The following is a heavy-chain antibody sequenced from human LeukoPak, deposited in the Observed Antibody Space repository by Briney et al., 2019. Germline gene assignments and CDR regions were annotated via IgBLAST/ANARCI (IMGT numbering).Heavy chain of an antibody. V-gene: IGHV4-34*01. J-gene: IGHJ6*03. CDR3: ARVSFFRWAATRPSYYYYYMDV. CDR1: GGSFSGYY. Sequence: SETLSLTCAVYGGSFSGYYWSWIRQPPGKGLEWIGEINHSGSTNYNPSLKSRVSISVDTSKNQFSLKLSSVTAADTAVYYCARVSFFRWAATRPSYYYYYMDVWGKGTTVTISS. CDR2: INHSGST. D-gene: IGHD2-15*01.